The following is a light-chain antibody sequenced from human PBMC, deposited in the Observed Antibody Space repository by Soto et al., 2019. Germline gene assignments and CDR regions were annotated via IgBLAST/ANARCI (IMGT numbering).Light chain of an antibody. CDR3: QQYKQWPPIT. V-gene: IGKV3D-15*01. CDR2: DAS. CDR1: QSVSNN. J-gene: IGKJ5*01. Sequence: EIVMTQSPATLSVSPWERATLSCRSSQSVSNNLAWYQKKPGQAARLLVYDASTRATGIPARFSGSGSGTEFTLTISSLESGDFAVYYCQQYKQWPPITFGQGTRLEIK.